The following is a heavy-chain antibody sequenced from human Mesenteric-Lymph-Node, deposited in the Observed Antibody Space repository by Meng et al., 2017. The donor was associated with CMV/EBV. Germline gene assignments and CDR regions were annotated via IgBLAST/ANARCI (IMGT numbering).Heavy chain of an antibody. Sequence: TFSSYSMNWVRQAPGKGLEWVSSINNSSSYIYYADSVRGRFTISRDNAKNSLYLQMNSLRAEDTAVYYCARLGGCSSTSCYPYFFDYWGQGTLVTVSS. D-gene: IGHD2-2*01. J-gene: IGHJ4*02. CDR2: INNSSSYI. CDR1: TFSSYS. V-gene: IGHV3-21*01. CDR3: ARLGGCSSTSCYPYFFDY.